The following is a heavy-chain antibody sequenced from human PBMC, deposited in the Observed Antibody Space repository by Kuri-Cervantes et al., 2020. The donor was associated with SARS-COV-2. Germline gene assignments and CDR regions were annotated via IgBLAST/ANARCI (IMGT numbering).Heavy chain of an antibody. CDR2: IKPDGSEK. D-gene: IGHD6-13*01. J-gene: IGHJ6*03. Sequence: GGSLRLSCAASGFTFSSYWRSWVRQAPGKGLEWMANIKPDGSEKYYVDSVKGRFTISRDNAKNSLYLQMNSLRAEDTAVYYCERLGSSSWYDYYYMDVWGKGTTVTVSS. CDR3: ERLGSSSWYDYYYMDV. V-gene: IGHV3-7*01. CDR1: GFTFSSYW.